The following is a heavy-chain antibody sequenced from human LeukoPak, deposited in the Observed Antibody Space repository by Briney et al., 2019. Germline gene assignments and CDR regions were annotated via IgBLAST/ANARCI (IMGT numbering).Heavy chain of an antibody. CDR3: ARDIRVVGATHYLDQ. J-gene: IGHJ4*02. V-gene: IGHV4-61*02. Sequence: PSETLSLTCTVSGGSISSGSYYWSWIRQPAGKGLEWIGRIYTSGSTNYNPSLKSRVTISVDTSKNQFSLKLSSVTAADTAVYYCARDIRVVGATHYLDQWGQGTLVTVSS. D-gene: IGHD1-26*01. CDR1: GGSISSGSYY. CDR2: IYTSGST.